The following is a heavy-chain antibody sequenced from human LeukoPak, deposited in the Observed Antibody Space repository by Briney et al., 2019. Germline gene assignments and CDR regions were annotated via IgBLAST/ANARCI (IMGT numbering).Heavy chain of an antibody. D-gene: IGHD1-26*01. CDR1: GFTFSSYA. V-gene: IGHV3-23*01. CDR2: ISGSGGST. J-gene: IGHJ3*02. Sequence: GSLRLSCAASGFTFSSYAMSWVRQAPGKGLEWVSAISGSGGSTYYADSVKGRFTISRDNSKNTLYLQMNSLRAEDTAVYYCADMWELLDAFDIWGQGTMVTVSS. CDR3: ADMWELLDAFDI.